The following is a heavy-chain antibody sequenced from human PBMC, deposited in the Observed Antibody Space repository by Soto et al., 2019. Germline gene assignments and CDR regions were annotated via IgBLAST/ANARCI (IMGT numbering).Heavy chain of an antibody. Sequence: EVQLLESGGGLVQPGGPLRLSCAASGFTFSSYAMSWVRQAPGTGLEWVSAISGSGGSTYYEDSVKGRFTISSDNSKNTLYQQMNSLRAEDTAVYYCAAPLRSSSLGPLFDYWGQGTLVTVSS. V-gene: IGHV3-23*01. CDR2: ISGSGGST. CDR1: GFTFSSYA. CDR3: AAPLRSSSLGPLFDY. J-gene: IGHJ4*02. D-gene: IGHD6-13*01.